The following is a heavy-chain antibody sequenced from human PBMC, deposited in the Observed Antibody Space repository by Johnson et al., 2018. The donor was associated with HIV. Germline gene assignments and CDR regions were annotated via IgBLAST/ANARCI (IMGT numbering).Heavy chain of an antibody. V-gene: IGHV3-30*02. CDR1: GFTFSSYG. CDR2: IRYDGSNK. Sequence: VQLVESGGGLVQPGGSLRLSCAASGFTFSSYGMHWVRQAPGKGLEWVAFIRYDGSNKYYADSVKGRFTISRDNSKNTLYLQMNSLRAEDTAVYYCAKSPLGVGIFSAFDIWGQGTMVTVSS. J-gene: IGHJ3*02. D-gene: IGHD2-21*01. CDR3: AKSPLGVGIFSAFDI.